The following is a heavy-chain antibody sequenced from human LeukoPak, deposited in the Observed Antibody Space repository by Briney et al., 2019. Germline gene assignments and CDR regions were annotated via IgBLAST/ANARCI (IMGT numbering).Heavy chain of an antibody. D-gene: IGHD3-9*01. CDR2: IRYDGSNK. V-gene: IGHV3-30*02. CDR3: EKGGMERYFEPFDP. J-gene: IGHJ5*02. Sequence: GGSLGLSCAASGFTFSSYGMHWVRQAPGKGLEWVAFIRYDGSNKYYADSVKGRFTISRDNSKNTLYLQMNSLGAEDTAVYYCEKGGMERYFEPFDPWGQGTLVTVSS. CDR1: GFTFSSYG.